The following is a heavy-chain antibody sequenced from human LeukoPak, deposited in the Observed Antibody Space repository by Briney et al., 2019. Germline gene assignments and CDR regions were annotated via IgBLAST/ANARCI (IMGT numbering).Heavy chain of an antibody. J-gene: IGHJ4*02. CDR1: GYTFTSYG. D-gene: IGHD1-26*01. V-gene: IGHV1-18*01. Sequence: ASVKVSCKASGYTFTSYGISWVRQAPGQGLEWMGWISAYNGNTNYAQKLQGRVTMTTDTSTSTAYMELRSLRSDDTAVYYCARALTRGSYPPPSDYWGQGTLVTVSS. CDR3: ARALTRGSYPPPSDY. CDR2: ISAYNGNT.